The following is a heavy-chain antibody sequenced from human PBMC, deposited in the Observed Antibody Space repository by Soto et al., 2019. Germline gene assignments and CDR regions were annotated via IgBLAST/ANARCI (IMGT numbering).Heavy chain of an antibody. V-gene: IGHV4-34*01. CDR3: ARDSSGYGRVVY. CDR1: GGSFSGYY. D-gene: IGHD3-22*01. J-gene: IGHJ4*02. CDR2: INHSGST. Sequence: QVQLQQWGAGLLKPSETLSLTCAVYGGSFSGYYWSWIRQPPGKGLAWIGEINHSGSTNYNPSLKSRVTISVDTSKNQFSLKLSSVTAADTAVYYCARDSSGYGRVVYWGQGTLVTVSS.